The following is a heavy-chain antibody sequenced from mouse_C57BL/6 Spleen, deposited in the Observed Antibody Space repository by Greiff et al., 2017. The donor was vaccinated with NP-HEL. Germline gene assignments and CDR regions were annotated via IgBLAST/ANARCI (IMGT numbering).Heavy chain of an antibody. CDR3: ARDYLAWFAY. D-gene: IGHD5-1*01. V-gene: IGHV5-4*01. CDR2: ISDGGSYT. J-gene: IGHJ3*01. Sequence: DVKLVESGGGLVKPGGSLKLSCAASGFTFSSYAMSWVRQTPEQRLEWVATISDGGSYTYYPDNVKGRFTISRDNAKNNLYLQMSHLKSEDTAMYYCARDYLAWFAYWGQGTLVTVSA. CDR1: GFTFSSYA.